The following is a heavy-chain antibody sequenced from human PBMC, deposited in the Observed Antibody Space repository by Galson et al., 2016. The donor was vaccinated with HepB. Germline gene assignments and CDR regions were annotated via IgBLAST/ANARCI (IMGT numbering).Heavy chain of an antibody. J-gene: IGHJ4*02. CDR3: ARVEFYYDSSGSGYYFDY. D-gene: IGHD3-22*01. V-gene: IGHV1-46*01. CDR2: INPAGGNT. Sequence: SVKVSCKASGYSFTTYYIHWVRQAPGGGLEWMGAINPAGGNTNYAQKFQGRVTMTKDTSTSTVYMELSSLRSEDTAVYYCARVEFYYDSSGSGYYFDYWGQGTLVTVSS. CDR1: GYSFTTYY.